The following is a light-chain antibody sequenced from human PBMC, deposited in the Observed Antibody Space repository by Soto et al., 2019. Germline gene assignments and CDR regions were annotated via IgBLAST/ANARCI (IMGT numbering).Light chain of an antibody. V-gene: IGKV1-5*03. J-gene: IGKJ1*01. Sequence: IQMTQTPSTLTDSGVDRVPTPCRASQTMCSWLAWYQQKPGKAPKFLIYRASTLKSGVPSRFSGSGSGTEFTLTISSLQPDDFATYYCHHYNSYSEAFGQGTKV. CDR2: RAS. CDR3: HHYNSYSEA. CDR1: QTMCSW.